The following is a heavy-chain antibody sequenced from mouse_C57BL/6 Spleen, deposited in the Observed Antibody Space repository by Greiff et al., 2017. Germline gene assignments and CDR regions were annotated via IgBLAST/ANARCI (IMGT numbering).Heavy chain of an antibody. CDR3: ARYYSNDGDYAMDY. CDR1: GFSLTSYG. D-gene: IGHD2-12*01. Sequence: VQLVESGPGLVQPSQSLSITCTVSGFSLTSYGVHWVRQSPGKGLEWLGVIWSGGSTDYNAAFISRLSISKDNSKSQVFFKMNSLQADDTAIYYCARYYSNDGDYAMDYWGQGTSVTVSS. V-gene: IGHV2-2*01. CDR2: IWSGGST. J-gene: IGHJ4*01.